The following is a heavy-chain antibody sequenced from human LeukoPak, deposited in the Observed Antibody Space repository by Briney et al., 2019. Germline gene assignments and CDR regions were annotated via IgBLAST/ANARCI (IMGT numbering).Heavy chain of an antibody. CDR3: ARMGGVAAAGENFDY. CDR1: GYTFTSYG. V-gene: IGHV1-46*01. D-gene: IGHD6-13*01. Sequence: ASVKVSCTASGYTFTSYGISWVRQAPGQGLEWMGIINPSGGSTSYAQKFQGRVTMTRDTSTSTVYMELSSLRSEDTAVYYCARMGGVAAAGENFDYWGQGTLVTVSS. CDR2: INPSGGST. J-gene: IGHJ4*02.